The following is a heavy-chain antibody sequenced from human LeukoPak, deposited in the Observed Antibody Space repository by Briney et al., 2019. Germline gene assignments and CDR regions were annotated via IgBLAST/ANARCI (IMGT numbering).Heavy chain of an antibody. J-gene: IGHJ4*02. Sequence: GASVKVSCKASGGTFSSYAISWVRQASGQGLEWMGGIIPIFGTANYAQKFQGRVTITADESTSTAYMELSSLRSEDTAVYCCARGRARNYYGSGSYYTFDYWGQGTLVTVSS. CDR2: IIPIFGTA. V-gene: IGHV1-69*13. CDR3: ARGRARNYYGSGSYYTFDY. D-gene: IGHD3-10*01. CDR1: GGTFSSYA.